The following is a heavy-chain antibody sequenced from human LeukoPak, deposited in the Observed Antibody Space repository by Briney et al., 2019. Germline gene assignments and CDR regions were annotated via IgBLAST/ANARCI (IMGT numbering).Heavy chain of an antibody. Sequence: GRSLRLSCAASGFTFSSYAMHWVRQAPGKGLEWVAVISYDGSNKYYADSVKGRFTISRDNSKNTLYLQMNSLRAEDTAVYYCARVRGSGFGYWGQGTLVTVSS. CDR1: GFTFSSYA. V-gene: IGHV3-30-3*01. CDR2: ISYDGSNK. D-gene: IGHD3-16*01. CDR3: ARVRGSGFGY. J-gene: IGHJ4*02.